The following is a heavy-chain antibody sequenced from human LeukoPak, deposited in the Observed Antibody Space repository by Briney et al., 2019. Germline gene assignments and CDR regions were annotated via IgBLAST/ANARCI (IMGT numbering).Heavy chain of an antibody. V-gene: IGHV1-2*02. CDR2: INPNSGGT. D-gene: IGHD3-22*01. CDR1: GYTFTGYY. Sequence: ASVNVSCKASGYTFTGYYMHWVRQAPGQGLEWMGWINPNSGGTNYAQKFQGRVTMTRDTSISTAYMELSRLRSDDTAVYYCARDEGYYYDSSGPGYWGQGTLVTVSS. J-gene: IGHJ4*02. CDR3: ARDEGYYYDSSGPGY.